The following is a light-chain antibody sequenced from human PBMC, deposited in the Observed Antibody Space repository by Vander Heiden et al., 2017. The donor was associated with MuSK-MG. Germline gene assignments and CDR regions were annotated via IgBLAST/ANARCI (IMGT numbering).Light chain of an antibody. CDR3: QSYDSSLSTSI. CDR1: SSDIGAGYD. V-gene: IGLV1-40*01. J-gene: IGLJ2*01. Sequence: QSVLTQPPSVSGAPGQRVTISCTGSSSDIGAGYDVHWYQQVPGSAPNLIICSDDNRPSGVPDRFSGSKSDTSASLAITGLQAEDEAEFYCQSYDSSLSTSIFGGGTKLTVL. CDR2: SDD.